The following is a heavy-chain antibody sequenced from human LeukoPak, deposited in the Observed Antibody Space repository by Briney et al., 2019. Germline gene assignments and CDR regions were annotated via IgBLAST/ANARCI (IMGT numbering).Heavy chain of an antibody. Sequence: PGGSLRLSCAASGFTFSSYSMNWVRQAPGKGLEWVSSISSSSSYIYYADSVKGRFTVSRDNAKNSLYLQMNSLRAEDTAVYYCARVVTNYYMDVWGKGTTVTVSS. CDR3: ARVVTNYYMDV. CDR1: GFTFSSYS. CDR2: ISSSSSYI. J-gene: IGHJ6*03. V-gene: IGHV3-21*01.